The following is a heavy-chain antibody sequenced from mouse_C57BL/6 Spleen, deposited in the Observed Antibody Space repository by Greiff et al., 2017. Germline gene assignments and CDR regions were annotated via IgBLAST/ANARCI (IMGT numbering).Heavy chain of an antibody. V-gene: IGHV5-17*01. CDR2: ISSGSSTI. CDR3: ARGYGLRWYFDV. J-gene: IGHJ1*03. CDR1: GFTFSDYG. D-gene: IGHD2-4*01. Sequence: EVKLVESGGGLVKPGGSLKLSCAASGFTFSDYGMHWVRQAPETGLEWVAYISSGSSTIYYADTVKGRFTISRDNAKNTLFLQMTSLRSEDTAMYYCARGYGLRWYFDVWGTGTTVTVSS.